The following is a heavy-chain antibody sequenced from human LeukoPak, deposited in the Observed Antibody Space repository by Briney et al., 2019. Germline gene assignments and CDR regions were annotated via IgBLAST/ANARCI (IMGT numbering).Heavy chain of an antibody. CDR1: GIPLSSYS. CDR2: ISGSGSAI. CDR3: VRVKGSYFDY. Sequence: GRPLSLSCAAAGIPLSSYSINWVRQAPGKGLEWVSYISGSGSAIYYVDSVKGRFTVSRDNAKNSLFLQMNSPRAEDTAVYYSVRVKGSYFDYSGQGALVTVSS. J-gene: IGHJ4*02. D-gene: IGHD2-15*01. V-gene: IGHV3-48*01.